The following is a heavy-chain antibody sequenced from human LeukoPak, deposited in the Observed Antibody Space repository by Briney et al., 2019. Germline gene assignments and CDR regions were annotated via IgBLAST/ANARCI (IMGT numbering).Heavy chain of an antibody. D-gene: IGHD2-15*01. CDR1: GFTFSSYA. CDR2: ISYDGSNK. CDR3: ARKVAAASYFFDY. V-gene: IGHV3-30*04. Sequence: GGSLRLSCAASGFTFSSYAMSWVRQAPGKGLEWVAIISYDGSNKYYADSVKGRFTISRDNSKNTLYLQMNSLRPEDTAVYYCARKVAAASYFFDYWGQGTLVTVSS. J-gene: IGHJ4*02.